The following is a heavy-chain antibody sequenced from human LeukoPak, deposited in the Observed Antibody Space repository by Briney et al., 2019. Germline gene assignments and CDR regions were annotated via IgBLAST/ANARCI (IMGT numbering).Heavy chain of an antibody. CDR2: INHSGST. V-gene: IGHV4-34*01. D-gene: IGHD3-3*01. CDR3: ARGREYYDFWSGYSTWSRYYYYYMDA. Sequence: SETLSLTCAVYGGSFSGYYWSWIRQPPGKGLEWIGEINHSGSTNYNPSLKSRVTISVDTSKNQFSLKLSSATAADTAVYYCARGREYYDFWSGYSTWSRYYYYYMDAWGKGTTVTVSS. CDR1: GGSFSGYY. J-gene: IGHJ6*03.